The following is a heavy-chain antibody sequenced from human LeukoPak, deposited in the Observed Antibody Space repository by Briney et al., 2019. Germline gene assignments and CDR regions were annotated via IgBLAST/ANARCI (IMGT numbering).Heavy chain of an antibody. CDR2: IYNRGGT. CDR3: ARGSYYYGSGSYYNGRGYDY. D-gene: IGHD3-10*01. CDR1: GGSFSGYY. V-gene: IGHV4-34*01. J-gene: IGHJ4*02. Sequence: PSDTLSLTCAVYGGSFSGYYWSWIRQPPGKGLEWIGEIYNRGGTNYNPSLKSRVTISVDTSKNQFSLKLSSVTAADTAVYYCARGSYYYGSGSYYNGRGYDYWGQGTLVTVPS.